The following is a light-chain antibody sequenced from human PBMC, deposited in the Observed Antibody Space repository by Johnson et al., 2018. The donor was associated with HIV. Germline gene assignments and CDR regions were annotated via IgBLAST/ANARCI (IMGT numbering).Light chain of an antibody. V-gene: IGLV1-51*01. J-gene: IGLJ1*01. Sequence: QSVLTQPPSVSAAPGQKVTISCSGSRSNIGNNYVSWYQQLPGTAPKLLIYDNNKRPSGIPDRFSGSKSGTSATLGLTGLQTGDEAYYYCGTWDSSLSAYVFGTGTKVTVL. CDR3: GTWDSSLSAYV. CDR1: RSNIGNNY. CDR2: DNN.